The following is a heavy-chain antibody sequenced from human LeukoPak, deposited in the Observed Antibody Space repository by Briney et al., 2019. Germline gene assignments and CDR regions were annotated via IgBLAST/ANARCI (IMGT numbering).Heavy chain of an antibody. CDR2: INPNSGGT. J-gene: IGHJ4*02. D-gene: IGHD2-2*02. Sequence: GASVKVSCKASGYTFAGYYMHWVRQAPGEGLEWMGWINPNSGGTNYAQKFQGRVTMTRDTSISTAYMELSRLRSDDTAVYYCAREPPYCSSTSCYRGGFGYWGQGTLVTVSS. CDR3: AREPPYCSSTSCYRGGFGY. CDR1: GYTFAGYY. V-gene: IGHV1-2*02.